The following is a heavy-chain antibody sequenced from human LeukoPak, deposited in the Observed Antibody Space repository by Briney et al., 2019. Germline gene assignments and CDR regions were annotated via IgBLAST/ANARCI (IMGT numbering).Heavy chain of an antibody. CDR1: GFTFSSYG. CDR3: ARETPSADAAFDY. D-gene: IGHD2-15*01. J-gene: IGHJ4*02. Sequence: GGSLRLSCAVSGFTFSSYGMHWVRQAPGKGLEWVAVIWYDGSKKYYADSVKGRFTISRDNSKNTLDLQMNSLRAEDTAVYCCARETPSADAAFDYWGQGTLVTVSS. CDR2: IWYDGSKK. V-gene: IGHV3-33*01.